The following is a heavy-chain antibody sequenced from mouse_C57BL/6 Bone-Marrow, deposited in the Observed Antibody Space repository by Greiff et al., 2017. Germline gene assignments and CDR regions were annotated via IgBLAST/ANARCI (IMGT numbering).Heavy chain of an antibody. CDR1: GYPFPGYW. D-gene: IGHD1-1*01. V-gene: IGHV1-9*01. J-gene: IGHJ1*03. CDR3: ARTYYYGSSWYFDV. Sequence: QVQLQQSGAELMKPGASWKISCRPTGYPFPGYWMSWLKQRPGNGLGWIGQILPGVGGTNYNGKFKGKATLTPDKSSNTAYMQHSSLTTEDSAIYYCARTYYYGSSWYFDVWGTGTTVTVSS. CDR2: ILPGVGGT.